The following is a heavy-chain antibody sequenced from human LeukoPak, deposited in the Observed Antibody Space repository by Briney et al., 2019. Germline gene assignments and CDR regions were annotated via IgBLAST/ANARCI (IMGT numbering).Heavy chain of an antibody. CDR1: GFTFSSYA. J-gene: IGHJ2*01. D-gene: IGHD1-26*01. Sequence: GGSLRLSCAASGFTFSSYAMHWVRQAPGKGLEWVAVISYDGSNKYYADSVKGRFTISRDNAKNSLYLQMNSLRAEDTAVYYCARAPGIYYYWYFDLWGRGTLVTVSS. CDR3: ARAPGIYYYWYFDL. V-gene: IGHV3-30*04. CDR2: ISYDGSNK.